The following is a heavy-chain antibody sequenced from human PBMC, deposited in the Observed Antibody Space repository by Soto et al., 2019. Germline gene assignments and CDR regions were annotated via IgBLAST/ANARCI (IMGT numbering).Heavy chain of an antibody. V-gene: IGHV2-5*01. CDR1: GFSLTTGRVG. Sequence: QITLEETGPTLVKPTQPLTLTCTFSGFSLTTGRVGVGWIRQPPGKALEWLAVIHWNDDNHYSPSLKSRLTITNDTSKNQVVLTLTNMDPVDTATYYCTHRLVGSGQGYWGQGTLVTVSS. J-gene: IGHJ4*02. CDR3: THRLVGSGQGY. CDR2: IHWNDDN. D-gene: IGHD2-15*01.